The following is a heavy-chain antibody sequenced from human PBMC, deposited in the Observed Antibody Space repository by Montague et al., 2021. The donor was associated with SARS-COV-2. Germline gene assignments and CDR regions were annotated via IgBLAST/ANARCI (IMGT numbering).Heavy chain of an antibody. V-gene: IGHV4-59*01. CDR2: IHYKGST. Sequence: SETLSLTCTVSNGSINSYYWSWVRQRPGKRMKWMCNIHYKGSTTQNPTLESRVTMSIDTSKNQFCLKLSSVTAADTAAYCCAREGLHNWFDPWGQGTLVIVSS. J-gene: IGHJ5*02. CDR1: NGSINSYY. CDR3: AREGLHNWFDP.